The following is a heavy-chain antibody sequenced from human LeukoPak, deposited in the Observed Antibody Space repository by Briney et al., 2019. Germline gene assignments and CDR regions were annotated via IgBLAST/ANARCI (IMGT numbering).Heavy chain of an antibody. Sequence: SETLSLTCAVSGGSIAIRNYYWAWIRQSPGRGLEWLGSVYSGGRVYYNPSLQSRLTILVDMSKNRFALNLTSVTAADTAVYYCARDRRQHEFFDYWGRGILATISS. CDR1: GGSIAIRNYY. CDR3: ARDRRQHEFFDY. J-gene: IGHJ4*02. V-gene: IGHV4-39*06. CDR2: VYSGGRV. D-gene: IGHD1-1*01.